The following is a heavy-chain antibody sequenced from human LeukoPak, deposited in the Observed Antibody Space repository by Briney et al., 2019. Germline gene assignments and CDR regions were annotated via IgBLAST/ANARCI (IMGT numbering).Heavy chain of an antibody. V-gene: IGHV3-7*03. Sequence: PGGSLRLSCAASGFTFSGYWMHWVRQAPGKGLEWVANLKQDGSEKHFADSVKGRFTISRDNAKNSLYLQMISLRAEDTAFYYCAKDIVRGCSRTTCYSATDYWGQGTLVTVSS. CDR1: GFTFSGYW. D-gene: IGHD2-2*01. CDR2: LKQDGSEK. CDR3: AKDIVRGCSRTTCYSATDY. J-gene: IGHJ4*02.